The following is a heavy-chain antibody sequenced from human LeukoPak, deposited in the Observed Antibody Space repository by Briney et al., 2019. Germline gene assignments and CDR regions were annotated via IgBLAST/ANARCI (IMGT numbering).Heavy chain of an antibody. D-gene: IGHD1-26*01. V-gene: IGHV3-23*01. CDR2: IRGNGGGT. J-gene: IGHJ4*02. Sequence: GGSLRLSCAASGFTFRSYAMSWVRQAPGKGLEWVAVIRGNGGGTYYADSVKGRFTISRDNYKKSLYLQMNSLRAEDTAVYYCAKGSVAGAPHFFDHWGQGTLVAVSS. CDR3: AKGSVAGAPHFFDH. CDR1: GFTFRSYA.